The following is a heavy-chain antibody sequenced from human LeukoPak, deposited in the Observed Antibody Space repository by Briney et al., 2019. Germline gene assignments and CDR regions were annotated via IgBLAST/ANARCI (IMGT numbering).Heavy chain of an antibody. D-gene: IGHD3-10*01. J-gene: IGHJ5*02. Sequence: GPSAKVSCTASGYTFTSYYMHWVRQTPRQGLERMGLINPTGGSTDYAQKFQGRVTMTRDMSTSTVYMELSSLRAEDTAIYYCARDDSWGENVWWFDPGGQGTVVTVSS. V-gene: IGHV1-46*01. CDR2: INPTGGST. CDR3: ARDDSWGENVWWFDP. CDR1: GYTFTSYY.